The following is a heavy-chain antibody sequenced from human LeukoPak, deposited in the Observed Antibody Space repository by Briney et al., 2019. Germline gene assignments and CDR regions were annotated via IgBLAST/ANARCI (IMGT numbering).Heavy chain of an antibody. Sequence: ASVKVSCKASGHTFTGYYMHWVRQAPGQGLEWMGWINPNSGGTNYAQKFQGWVTMTRDTSISTAYMELSRLRSDDTAVYYCARAMVLLDAFDIWGKGTTVTVSS. J-gene: IGHJ3*02. V-gene: IGHV1-2*04. CDR3: ARAMVLLDAFDI. CDR2: INPNSGGT. CDR1: GHTFTGYY. D-gene: IGHD3-10*01.